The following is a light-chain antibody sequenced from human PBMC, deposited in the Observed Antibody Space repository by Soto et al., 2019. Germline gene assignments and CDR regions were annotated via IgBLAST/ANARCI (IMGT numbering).Light chain of an antibody. CDR1: QSVTSNY. CDR3: HGDGSSSTWT. V-gene: IGKV3-20*01. Sequence: EVVLTQSPGTVSLSPGERATLSCRASQSVTSNYLAWYQQKPCQAPRLLIYAASSRAKGIPDRFSGSGPGPDFTLSVRRLEPEDCAVYYCHGDGSSSTWTLGQGTKVEIK. J-gene: IGKJ1*01. CDR2: AAS.